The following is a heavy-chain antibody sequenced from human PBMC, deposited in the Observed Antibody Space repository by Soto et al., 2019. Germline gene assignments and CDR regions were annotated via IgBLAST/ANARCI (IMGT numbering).Heavy chain of an antibody. CDR1: GDSVSNSGYY. CDR2: VSFSGSK. Sequence: SETLSLTCTVSGDSVSNSGYYWGWIRQSPGKRLEWIGSVSFSGSKYYNPSLRSRVTFSVDTSKTLISLKLRSVTAADTAVYYWGRGSTWKGRDCFAPWGQG. CDR3: GRGSTWKGRDCFAP. D-gene: IGHD6-13*01. J-gene: IGHJ5*02. V-gene: IGHV4-39*01.